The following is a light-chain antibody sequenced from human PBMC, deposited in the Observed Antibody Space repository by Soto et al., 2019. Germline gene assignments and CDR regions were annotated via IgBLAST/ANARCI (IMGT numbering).Light chain of an antibody. Sequence: EIVMTQSPDTLSVSPGERVTLSCLASPSVSKSCAWYKQKPGQAPRLLIYGPYTRATGIPVRFSGSGSGPVFPLTIIGLQSEDFAVYYCQQYNNWPPYTFGQGTKRAIK. CDR1: PSVSKS. CDR3: QQYNNWPPYT. J-gene: IGKJ2*01. V-gene: IGKV3-15*01. CDR2: GPY.